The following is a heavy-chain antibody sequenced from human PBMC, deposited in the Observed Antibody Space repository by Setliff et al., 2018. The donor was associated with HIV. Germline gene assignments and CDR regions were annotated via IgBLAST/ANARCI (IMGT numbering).Heavy chain of an antibody. D-gene: IGHD3-10*01. CDR3: ARGTRIYHGSGKLYYYGMDV. V-gene: IGHV4-34*01. CDR1: GGSFSDYY. CDR2: INHSGTT. J-gene: IGHJ6*02. Sequence: SETLSLTCTVYGGSFSDYYWSWIRQPPGKGLEWIGEINHSGTTIYSPSLKSRVTMSVDTSKNQFSLKLSSVTAADTAVYYCARGTRIYHGSGKLYYYGMDVWGQGTTVTVSS.